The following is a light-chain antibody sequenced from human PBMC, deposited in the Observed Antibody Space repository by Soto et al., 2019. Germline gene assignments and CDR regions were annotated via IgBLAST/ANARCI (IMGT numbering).Light chain of an antibody. J-gene: IGKJ3*01. V-gene: IGKV1-33*01. CDR2: DAS. CDR3: QQYETVPFP. Sequence: DIQLTQSPSSLSASIGERVTISCQASRCISDFLNWYQQKPGKAPKLLIFDASNLETGVTSRFSGRGSGSDFTLTISGLQPEDLETYFCQQYETVPFPLGPGTTVDFK. CDR1: RCISDF.